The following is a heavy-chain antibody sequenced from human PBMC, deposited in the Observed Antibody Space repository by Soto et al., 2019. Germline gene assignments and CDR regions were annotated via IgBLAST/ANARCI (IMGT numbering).Heavy chain of an antibody. CDR2: IFYDGTT. J-gene: IGHJ6*02. Sequence: SETLSLTCTVSGGSFSNHYWSWVRQPPGRGLEWIGNIFYDGTTNYNPSLRSPVTISIDTSKSQISLRLSSVTAADTAVYYCARDRSALAPYYYAMDVWGQGTTVTAP. CDR3: ARDRSALAPYYYAMDV. V-gene: IGHV4-59*11. D-gene: IGHD5-18*01. CDR1: GGSFSNHY.